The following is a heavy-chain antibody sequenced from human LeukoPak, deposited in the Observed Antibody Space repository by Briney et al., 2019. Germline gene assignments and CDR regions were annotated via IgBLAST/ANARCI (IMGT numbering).Heavy chain of an antibody. J-gene: IGHJ3*02. Sequence: SETLSLTCTVSGGSISSGGYYWSWIRQHPGTGLEWIGYIYYSGSTNYNPSLKSRVTISVDTSKNQFSLKLSSVTAADTAVYYCARGGFVVGATLEAFDIWDQGTMVTVSS. D-gene: IGHD1-26*01. V-gene: IGHV4-61*08. CDR2: IYYSGST. CDR3: ARGGFVVGATLEAFDI. CDR1: GGSISSGGYY.